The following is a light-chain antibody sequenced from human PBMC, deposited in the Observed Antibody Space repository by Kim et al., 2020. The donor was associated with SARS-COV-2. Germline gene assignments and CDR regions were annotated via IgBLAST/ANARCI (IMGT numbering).Light chain of an antibody. CDR2: GAS. J-gene: IGKJ1*01. V-gene: IGKV3-20*01. CDR1: QSVSSSY. Sequence: SPGERATLSCRARQSVSSSYLAWYQQKPGQAPWLRIYGASSRATGIPDRFSGSGSGTDFTLTISRLEPEDFAVYYCQQYGSSPRTFGQGTKVDIK. CDR3: QQYGSSPRT.